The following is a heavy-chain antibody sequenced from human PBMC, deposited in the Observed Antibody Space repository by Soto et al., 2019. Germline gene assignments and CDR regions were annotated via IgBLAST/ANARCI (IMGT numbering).Heavy chain of an antibody. CDR1: GYTFTGYY. CDR2: INPNSGGT. CDR3: ARDSRSYYDYGMDV. J-gene: IGHJ6*02. V-gene: IGHV1-2*04. Sequence: QVQLVQSGAEVKKPGASVKVSCKASGYTFTGYYMHWVRQAPGQGLEWMGWINPNSGGTNYAQKFQGWGTMTRDTSISTACMELSKLRSDDTAVYYCARDSRSYYDYGMDVWVQGTTFTVSS.